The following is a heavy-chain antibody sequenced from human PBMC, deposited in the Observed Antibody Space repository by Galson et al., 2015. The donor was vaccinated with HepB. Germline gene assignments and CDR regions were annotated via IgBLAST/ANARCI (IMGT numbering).Heavy chain of an antibody. Sequence: SVKVSCKASGYTFSSYGITWVRQAPGQGLEWMGWISPHNGYTNYAQNFQGRVTMTTDTSTSTAYMELRSLRSDDTAVYYCARDGVVGSGGSTQYNGIDLWGRGTMVTVSS. CDR2: ISPHNGYT. CDR1: GYTFSSYG. D-gene: IGHD2-8*02. J-gene: IGHJ6*02. V-gene: IGHV1-18*01. CDR3: ARDGVVGSGGSTQYNGIDL.